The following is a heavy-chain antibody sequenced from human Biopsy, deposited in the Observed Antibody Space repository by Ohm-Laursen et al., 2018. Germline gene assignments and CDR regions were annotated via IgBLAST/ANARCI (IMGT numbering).Heavy chain of an antibody. CDR3: ARDSSRRAREGGMDV. Sequence: LLLTCAASGFSVSSYDMNWVRQAPGKGLEWISYISETSSHIYDADSVRGRFTVARDIAKNSLYLQLNSLRVEDTAVYYCARDSSRRAREGGMDVWGQGTTVTVSS. CDR1: GFSVSSYD. J-gene: IGHJ6*02. CDR2: ISETSSHI. V-gene: IGHV3-21*01. D-gene: IGHD6-6*01.